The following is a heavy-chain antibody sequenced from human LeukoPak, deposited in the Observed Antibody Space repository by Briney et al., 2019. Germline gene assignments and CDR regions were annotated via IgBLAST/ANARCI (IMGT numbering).Heavy chain of an antibody. Sequence: PGGSLRLSCAASGFTFSSYSMNWVRQAPGKGLEWVSSISSSSSYIYYADSVKGRFTISRDNAKNSLYLQMNSLRAEDTAVYYCARDQYPGGGSYLSYWGQGTLVTVSS. CDR3: ARDQYPGGGSYLSY. CDR2: ISSSSSYI. J-gene: IGHJ4*02. CDR1: GFTFSSYS. V-gene: IGHV3-21*01. D-gene: IGHD1-26*01.